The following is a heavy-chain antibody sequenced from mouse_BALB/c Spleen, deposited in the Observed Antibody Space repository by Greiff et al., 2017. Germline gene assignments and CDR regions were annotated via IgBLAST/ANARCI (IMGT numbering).Heavy chain of an antibody. V-gene: IGHV1-69*02. J-gene: IGHJ4*01. Sequence: VQLQQPGAELVKPGASVKLSCKASGYTFTSYWMHWVKQRPGQGLEWIGEIDPSDSYTNYNQKFKGKATLTVDKSSSTAYMQLSSLTSEDSAVYYCARGGDSSGYPRDAMDYWGQGTSVTVSS. CDR2: IDPSDSYT. CDR3: ARGGDSSGYPRDAMDY. D-gene: IGHD3-2*01. CDR1: GYTFTSYW.